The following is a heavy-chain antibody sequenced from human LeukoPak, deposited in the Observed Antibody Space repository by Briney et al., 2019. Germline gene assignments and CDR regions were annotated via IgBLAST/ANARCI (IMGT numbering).Heavy chain of an antibody. CDR2: IYYSGTT. V-gene: IGHV4-59*08. Sequence: PWETLSLTCTFSSGSISSSYWNWVRQPPGKGLEWIGYIYYSGTTNYNPSLKSRVTMSVDTSKNQFSLKLNSVTAADTAVYYCARWSFGSGSYAFDIWGQGTMVTVSS. J-gene: IGHJ3*02. D-gene: IGHD3-10*01. CDR3: ARWSFGSGSYAFDI. CDR1: SGSISSSY.